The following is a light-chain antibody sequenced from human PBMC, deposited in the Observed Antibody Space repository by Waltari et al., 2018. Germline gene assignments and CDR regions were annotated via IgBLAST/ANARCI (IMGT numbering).Light chain of an antibody. CDR3: QTSYNTPFT. J-gene: IGKJ2*01. V-gene: IGKV1-39*01. CDR1: EDIAHY. Sequence: DIQMTQSPFSLSASVGDRVTITCRATEDIAHYVHWYQQSPGKAPKVLISSATSLQSGVPARFSGSGSGTDFTLTISTLQPEDVATYYCQTSYNTPFTFGQGTKLQIK. CDR2: SAT.